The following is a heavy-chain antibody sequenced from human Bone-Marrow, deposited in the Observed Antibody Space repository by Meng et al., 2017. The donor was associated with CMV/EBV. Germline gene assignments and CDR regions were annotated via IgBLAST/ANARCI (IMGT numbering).Heavy chain of an antibody. J-gene: IGHJ4*02. V-gene: IGHV4-59*01. Sequence: SKTLSLTCSVSGGSISGSFWTWIRQPPGQGLEWIGYIHSDGTTNYSPSLKSRVTMSVYTSKNPFSLNVTYVTAADTAVYYCAREFDLSWFWSGYYDYWGQGTLVTVSS. D-gene: IGHD3-3*01. CDR3: AREFDLSWFWSGYYDY. CDR1: GGSISGSF. CDR2: IHSDGTT.